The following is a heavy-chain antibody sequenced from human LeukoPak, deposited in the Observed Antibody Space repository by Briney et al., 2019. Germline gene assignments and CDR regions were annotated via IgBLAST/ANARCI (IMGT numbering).Heavy chain of an antibody. CDR2: INQDASQI. CDR3: ARDWRDGFKAVFDY. Sequence: PGGSLRLSCAASGFTFSGSAMHWVRQAPGKGLEWVASINQDASQIYSVDSMKGRFTISRDNAKNSLFLQMNSLRADDTAVYFCARDWRDGFKAVFDYWGQGTLVTVSS. CDR1: GFTFSGSA. D-gene: IGHD5-24*01. V-gene: IGHV3-7*01. J-gene: IGHJ4*02.